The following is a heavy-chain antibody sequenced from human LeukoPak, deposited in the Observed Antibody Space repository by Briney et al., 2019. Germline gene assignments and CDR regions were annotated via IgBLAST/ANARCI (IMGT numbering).Heavy chain of an antibody. V-gene: IGHV3-23*01. Sequence: PGGSLRLSCAAFGFTFSSYAMGWVRQAPGKGPEWVSAISGSGGDTYYADSVKGRFTFSRDNSKNTLYLQMNSLRPEDTALYYCAKAVWFGEFDYYFFGLDVWGQGTTVTVSS. J-gene: IGHJ6*02. D-gene: IGHD3-10*01. CDR2: ISGSGGDT. CDR3: AKAVWFGEFDYYFFGLDV. CDR1: GFTFSSYA.